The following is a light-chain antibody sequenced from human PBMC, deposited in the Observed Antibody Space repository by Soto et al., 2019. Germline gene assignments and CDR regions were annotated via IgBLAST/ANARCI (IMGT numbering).Light chain of an antibody. J-gene: IGLJ2*01. Sequence: QSVLTQPRSVSGSPGQSVTISCTGTSSDVSTYNYVSWYQQHPDKVPKLMIYDVSNRPSGVPDRFSGSKSGNTASLTISGLQAEDEADYYCCSYAGSFDVVFGGGTKLTVL. CDR2: DVS. V-gene: IGLV2-11*01. CDR3: CSYAGSFDVV. CDR1: SSDVSTYNY.